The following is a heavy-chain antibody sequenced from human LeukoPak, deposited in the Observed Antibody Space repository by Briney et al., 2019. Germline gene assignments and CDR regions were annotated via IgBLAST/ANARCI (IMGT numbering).Heavy chain of an antibody. CDR1: GGSISSYY. D-gene: IGHD5-18*01. Sequence: SETLSLTCTVSGGSISSYYWSWIRQPPGKGLEWIGYIYYSGSTNYNPSLKSRVTISVDTSKNQFSLKLSSVTAADTAVYYCARVRYSYGRTHYYYYMDVWGKGTTVTISS. CDR2: IYYSGST. V-gene: IGHV4-59*01. J-gene: IGHJ6*03. CDR3: ARVRYSYGRTHYYYYMDV.